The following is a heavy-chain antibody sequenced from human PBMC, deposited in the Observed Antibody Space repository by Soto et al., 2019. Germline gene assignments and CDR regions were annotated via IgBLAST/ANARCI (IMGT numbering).Heavy chain of an antibody. Sequence: SETLSLTCAVSGGSITSTNWWSWVRQPPGKGLEWIGEIYHSGTTNYNPSLKSRVTISVDKSKNQFSLRLTSVTAADTAVYYCARDRGIAAAGAWGQGILVTVSS. J-gene: IGHJ5*02. V-gene: IGHV4-4*02. D-gene: IGHD6-13*01. CDR3: ARDRGIAAAGA. CDR1: GGSITSTNW. CDR2: IYHSGTT.